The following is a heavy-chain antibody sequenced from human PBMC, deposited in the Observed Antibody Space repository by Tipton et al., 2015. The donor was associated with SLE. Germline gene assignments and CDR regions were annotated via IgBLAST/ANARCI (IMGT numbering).Heavy chain of an antibody. CDR2: IRYDGSDK. Sequence: SLRLSCAASGFTFSNYVMHWVRQAPGKGLEWVAFIRYDGSDKDYADSVKGRFTISRDNSKNTLYLQMNSLRAEDTAVYYCARDGRFGGRGFDYWGQGTLVTVSS. J-gene: IGHJ4*02. CDR1: GFTFSNYV. D-gene: IGHD3-10*01. CDR3: ARDGRFGGRGFDY. V-gene: IGHV3-30*02.